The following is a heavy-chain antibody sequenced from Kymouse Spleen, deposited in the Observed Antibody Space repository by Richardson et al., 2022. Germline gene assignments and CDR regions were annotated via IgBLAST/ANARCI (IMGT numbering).Heavy chain of an antibody. CDR3: ARGYGDYAYYYYGMDV. V-gene: IGHV4-34*01. Sequence: QVQLQQWGAGLLKPSETLSLTCAVYGGSFSGYYWSWIRQPPGKGLEWIGEINHSGSTNYNPSLKSRVTISVDTSKNQFSLKLSSVTAADTAVYYCARGYGDYAYYYYGMDVWGQGTTVTVSS. J-gene: IGHJ6*02. D-gene: IGHD4-17*01. CDR1: GGSFSGYY. CDR2: INHSGST.